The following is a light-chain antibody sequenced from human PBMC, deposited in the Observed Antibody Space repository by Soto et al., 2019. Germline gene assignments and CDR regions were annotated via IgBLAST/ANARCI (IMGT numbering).Light chain of an antibody. J-gene: IGKJ1*01. CDR1: QSITDY. V-gene: IGKV1-39*01. CDR2: AAS. CDR3: HQSYSSPRT. Sequence: DIQITQSPSSLSASVGDRVTITCRTSQSITDYLNWYQQKPGKAPKFLIYAASSLQSGVPSRFSGSGSGTDFTLTISSMQPEDSANYYCHQSYSSPRTFGQGTKVDIK.